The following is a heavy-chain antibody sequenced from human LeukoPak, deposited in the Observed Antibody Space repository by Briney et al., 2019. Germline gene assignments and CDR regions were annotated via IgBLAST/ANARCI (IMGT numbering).Heavy chain of an antibody. Sequence: SETLSLTCAVYGGSFSGYYWSWIRQPPGKGLEWIGEINHSGSTNYNPSLKSRVTISVDTSKNQFSLKLSSVTAADTAVYYCASRKRGYDSSGYKYHFDYWGQGTLVTVSS. CDR1: GGSFSGYY. CDR3: ASRKRGYDSSGYKYHFDY. D-gene: IGHD3-22*01. J-gene: IGHJ4*02. CDR2: INHSGST. V-gene: IGHV4-34*01.